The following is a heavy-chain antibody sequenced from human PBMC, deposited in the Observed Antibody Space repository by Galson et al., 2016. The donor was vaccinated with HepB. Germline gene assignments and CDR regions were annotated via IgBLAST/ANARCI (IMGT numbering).Heavy chain of an antibody. CDR2: IIPVSGSP. CDR1: GGSLRDHG. J-gene: IGHJ6*02. Sequence: SVKVSCKASGGSLRDHGISWILQAPGQGLEWMGGIIPVSGSPSYAQKFQGRVTIFADTSTNTAYLEVYSLRSEDTAVYYCARQRVETRLNMVRGRLSEDQYFYGLDVWGQGTTVTVSS. D-gene: IGHD3-10*01. CDR3: ARQRVETRLNMVRGRLSEDQYFYGLDV. V-gene: IGHV1-69*06.